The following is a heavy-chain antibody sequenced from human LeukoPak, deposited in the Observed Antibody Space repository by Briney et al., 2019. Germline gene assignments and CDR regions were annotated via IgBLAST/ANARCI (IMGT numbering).Heavy chain of an antibody. D-gene: IGHD6-19*01. J-gene: IGHJ4*02. CDR2: IHPNGRT. CDR1: GGSFTGYY. Sequence: SETLSLTCAVYGGSFTGYYWSWIRQPPGEGLEWIGEIHPNGRTNYNPSLKSRVATSVDTSKNEFSLKLSSVTAADTAVYYCASEYSSAPFFWSRGTLVTVSS. CDR3: ASEYSSAPFF. V-gene: IGHV4-34*01.